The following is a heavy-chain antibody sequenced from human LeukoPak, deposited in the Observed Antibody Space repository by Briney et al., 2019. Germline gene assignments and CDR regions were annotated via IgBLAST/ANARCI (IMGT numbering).Heavy chain of an antibody. CDR2: ISYDGSSK. V-gene: IGHV3-30*04. CDR1: GFTFSTYA. Sequence: GGSLRLSCAASGFTFSTYAMHWVRQAPGKGLEWVAVISYDGSSKYYADSVKGRFTISRDNSKNTLYLQMNSLRAEDTAVYYCAKGGTSVTRYVDYWGQGTLVTVSS. J-gene: IGHJ4*02. CDR3: AKGGTSVTRYVDY. D-gene: IGHD4-17*01.